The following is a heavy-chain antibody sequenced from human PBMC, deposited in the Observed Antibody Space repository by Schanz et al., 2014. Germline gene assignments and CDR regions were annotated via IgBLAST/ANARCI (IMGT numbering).Heavy chain of an antibody. J-gene: IGHJ4*02. V-gene: IGHV1-69*08. D-gene: IGHD5-12*01. Sequence: QVQLVQSGADVKKPGSSVRVSCKASGGTFSRLTFSWVRQAPGQGLEWMGRVIPILGVTHYAQKFQGRVTITADKSTTTAYMELNSLNSDDTAVYYCARDFSAYVGNYFDYWGQGTLVTVSS. CDR1: GGTFSRLT. CDR2: VIPILGVT. CDR3: ARDFSAYVGNYFDY.